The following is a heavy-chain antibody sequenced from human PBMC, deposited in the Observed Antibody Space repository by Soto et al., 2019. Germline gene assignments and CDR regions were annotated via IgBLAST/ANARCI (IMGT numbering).Heavy chain of an antibody. V-gene: IGHV3-21*06. Sequence: SLRLSCTASGFSCSDYSFNWDRQAPGKGLEGVSSISPSSSFLNYADSVKGRFTISRDNAKSSVNLQMNSLRAEDTAVYYCATVGTDYGSGSPYYSDYWGQGTLVTV. J-gene: IGHJ4*02. CDR2: ISPSSSFL. D-gene: IGHD3-10*01. CDR3: ATVGTDYGSGSPYYSDY. CDR1: GFSCSDYS.